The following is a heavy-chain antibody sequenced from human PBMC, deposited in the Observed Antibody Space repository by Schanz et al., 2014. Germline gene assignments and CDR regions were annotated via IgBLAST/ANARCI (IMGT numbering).Heavy chain of an antibody. D-gene: IGHD3-3*01. CDR2: INTGSNYI. V-gene: IGHV3-11*03. Sequence: QVHLLESGGGLVEPGGSLRLSCAASGFSFSDYYMSWIRQAPGKGLEWISFINTGSNYINYADSVKGRFTISRDNTKISLFLQLNSLRADDTAVYYCARNRGSGVQNWYFALWGRGALVTVSS. CDR3: ARNRGSGVQNWYFAL. CDR1: GFSFSDYY. J-gene: IGHJ2*01.